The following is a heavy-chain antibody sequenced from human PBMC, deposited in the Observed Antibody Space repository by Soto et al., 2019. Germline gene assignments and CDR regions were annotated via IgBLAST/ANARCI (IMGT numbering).Heavy chain of an antibody. CDR3: ARSQGSSTSLDIYYYYYYGMDV. V-gene: IGHV1-69*01. CDR1: GGTFSSYA. Sequence: QVQLVQSGAEVKKPGSSVKVSCKASGGTFSSYAISWVRQAPGQGLEWMGGIIPISGTANYAQKFQGRVTITADESTNTAYMELSSLRSEDTAVYYCARSQGSSTSLDIYYYYYYGMDVWGQGTTVTVSS. CDR2: IIPISGTA. J-gene: IGHJ6*02. D-gene: IGHD2-2*01.